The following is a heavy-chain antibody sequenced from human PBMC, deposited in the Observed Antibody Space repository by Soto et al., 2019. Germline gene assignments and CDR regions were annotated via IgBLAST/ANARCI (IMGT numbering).Heavy chain of an antibody. V-gene: IGHV4-39*01. J-gene: IGHJ6*03. CDR3: AVTYYYGSGSYNYYYYMDV. CDR1: GGSISSGGYY. Sequence: PSETLSLTCTVSGGSISSGGYYWSWIRQHPGKGLEWIGNIYYSGSTYYNPSLKSRVTISVDTSKNQFSLKLSSVTAADTAVYYCAVTYYYGSGSYNYYYYMDVWGKGTTVTVSS. D-gene: IGHD3-10*01. CDR2: IYYSGST.